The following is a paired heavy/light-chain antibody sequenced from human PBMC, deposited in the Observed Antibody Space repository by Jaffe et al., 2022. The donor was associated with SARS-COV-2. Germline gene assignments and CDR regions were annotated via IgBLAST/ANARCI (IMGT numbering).Heavy chain of an antibody. Sequence: QVQLQESGPGLVKPSGTLSLTCAVSGGSISSDWWSWVRQPPGKGLEWIGETRHDGDTKYNPSLKSRVTISVDKSKIQFSLKLSSVTAADTAVYFCASHTSMVGWRAFDIWGQGTMVSVSS. CDR1: GGSISSDW. V-gene: IGHV4-4*02. J-gene: IGHJ3*02. D-gene: IGHD5-18*01. CDR3: ASHTSMVGWRAFDI. CDR2: TRHDGDT.
Light chain of an antibody. J-gene: IGLJ1*01. V-gene: IGLV2-8*01. Sequence: QSALTQPPSASGSPGQSVTISCTGTSSDVGGYNNVSWYQQHPGKAPKLMIYAVSKRPSGVPDRFSGSKSGNTASLTVSGLQAEDEADYYCNSYAGALYVFGTGTKVTVL. CDR3: NSYAGALYV. CDR1: SSDVGGYNN. CDR2: AVS.